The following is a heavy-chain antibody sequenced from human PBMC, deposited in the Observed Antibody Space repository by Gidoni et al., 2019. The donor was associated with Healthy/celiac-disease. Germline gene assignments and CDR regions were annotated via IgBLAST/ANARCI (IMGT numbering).Heavy chain of an antibody. V-gene: IGHV4-34*01. Sequence: QVQLQQWGAGLLKPSETLSLTCAVYGGSFSGYYWRWIRQPPGKGLEWIGEIKHSGSTNYNPSLKSRVTISVDTSKNQFSLKLSSVTAADTAVYYCAGGDYDFWSGYLYYYYYGMDVWGQGTTVTVSS. J-gene: IGHJ6*02. CDR2: IKHSGST. D-gene: IGHD3-3*01. CDR3: AGGDYDFWSGYLYYYYYGMDV. CDR1: GGSFSGYY.